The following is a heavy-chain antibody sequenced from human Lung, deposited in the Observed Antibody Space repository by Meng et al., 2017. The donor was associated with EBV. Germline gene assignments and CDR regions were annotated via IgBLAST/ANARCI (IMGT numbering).Heavy chain of an antibody. CDR3: ASLYGDSSVWYLDL. D-gene: IGHD4-17*01. CDR2: IYYSGST. J-gene: IGHJ2*01. CDR1: GGFISSGNHY. V-gene: IGHV4-31*03. Sequence: QGQLQEAGPGLVKPSQTLSLTGTVSGGFISSGNHYWSWIRQHPGKGLEYIGYIYYSGSTYYNPSLKSRVIISVDTSKNQFSLRLNSVTAADTAVYYCASLYGDSSVWYLDLWGRGTLVTVSS.